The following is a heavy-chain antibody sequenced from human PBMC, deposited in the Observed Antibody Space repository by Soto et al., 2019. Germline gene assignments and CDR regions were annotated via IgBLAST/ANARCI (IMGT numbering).Heavy chain of an antibody. CDR2: ISSSSSTI. D-gene: IGHD1-7*01. CDR3: ARDRSITGTQPFDY. Sequence: LRLSCAASGFTFSSYSMNWVRQAPGKGLEWVSYISSSSSTIYYADSVKGRFTISRDNAKNSLYLQMNSLRDEDTAVYYCARDRSITGTQPFDYWGQGTLVTVSS. J-gene: IGHJ4*02. CDR1: GFTFSSYS. V-gene: IGHV3-48*02.